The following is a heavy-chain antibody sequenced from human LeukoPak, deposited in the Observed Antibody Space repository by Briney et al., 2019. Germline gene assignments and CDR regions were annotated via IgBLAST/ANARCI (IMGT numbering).Heavy chain of an antibody. CDR3: ARDQYSSTWYRGAFDV. J-gene: IGHJ3*01. Sequence: PGGSLRLSCAASGFTFTTSWMHWFRQVPGKGLVWVSRIESDGTSTTYADSVKGRFTISRDNAKNTLYLQMNSLRAEDTAVYYCARDQYSSTWYRGAFDVWGQGTMVSVSS. CDR1: GFTFTTSW. V-gene: IGHV3-74*01. D-gene: IGHD6-13*01. CDR2: IESDGTST.